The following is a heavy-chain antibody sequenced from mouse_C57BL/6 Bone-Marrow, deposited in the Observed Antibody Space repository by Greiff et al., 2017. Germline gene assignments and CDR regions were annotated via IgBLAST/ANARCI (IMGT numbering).Heavy chain of an antibody. Sequence: VQLQQSGAELVRPGTSVKMSCKASGYTFTNYWIGWAKQRPGHGLEWIGDIYPGGGYTNYNEKFKGKDTLTADKSSSTAYMQFSSLTSEDSAIYYCARSGGGYYFYWYFDVWGTGTTVTVSS. V-gene: IGHV1-63*01. CDR1: GYTFTNYW. J-gene: IGHJ1*03. CDR3: ARSGGGYYFYWYFDV. CDR2: IYPGGGYT. D-gene: IGHD2-3*01.